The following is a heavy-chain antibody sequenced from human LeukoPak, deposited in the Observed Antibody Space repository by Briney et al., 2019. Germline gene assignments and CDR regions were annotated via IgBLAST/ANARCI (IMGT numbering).Heavy chain of an antibody. Sequence: SQTLSLTCTVSGGSITSGGHYWSWVRQPPGTGLEWLGHIFYSGTTLYNPTLKTRLTISEDTSNNQFSLRLTSLTAADTAVYYCARGRGYGYGIDYWGQGTLVTVSS. V-gene: IGHV4-30-4*08. D-gene: IGHD5-18*01. CDR1: GGSITSGGHY. J-gene: IGHJ4*02. CDR3: ARGRGYGYGIDY. CDR2: IFYSGTT.